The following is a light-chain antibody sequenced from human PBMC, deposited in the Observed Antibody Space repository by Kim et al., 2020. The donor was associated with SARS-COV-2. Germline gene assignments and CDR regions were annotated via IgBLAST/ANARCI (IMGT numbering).Light chain of an antibody. Sequence: LSPGERPTLSCRASQSVSSTYLAWYQQKPGQAPRLLIYAASNRATGIPDRFSGSGSGTDFTLTISRLEPEDFAVYYCQQYGSSPYTFGQGTKLEI. CDR2: AAS. J-gene: IGKJ2*01. CDR3: QQYGSSPYT. V-gene: IGKV3-20*01. CDR1: QSVSSTY.